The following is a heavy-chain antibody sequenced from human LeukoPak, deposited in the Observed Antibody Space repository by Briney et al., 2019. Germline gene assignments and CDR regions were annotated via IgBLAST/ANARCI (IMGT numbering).Heavy chain of an antibody. V-gene: IGHV4-39*01. D-gene: IGHD6-13*01. Sequence: SETLSLTCTVSGVSISSSSYDWGWFRQPPGKGREWIGSIYYGGNTYYNPSLTRRITMSVDTSKNQFSLKLSSVTAADTAVYYCARSVTYSNSRTGGAFDIWGRGTMVTVSS. J-gene: IGHJ3*02. CDR1: GVSISSSSYD. CDR3: ARSVTYSNSRTGGAFDI. CDR2: IYYGGNT.